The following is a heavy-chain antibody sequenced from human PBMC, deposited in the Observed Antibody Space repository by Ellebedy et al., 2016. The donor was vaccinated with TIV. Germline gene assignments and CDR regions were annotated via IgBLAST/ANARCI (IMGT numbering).Heavy chain of an antibody. CDR3: ARGGLMTTVTTGGGMDV. J-gene: IGHJ6*02. CDR1: GGSISSYY. D-gene: IGHD4-17*01. Sequence: MPSETLSLTCTVSGGSISSYYWSWIRQPPGKGLEWIGYIYYSGSTNYNPSLKSRVTISVDTSKNQFSLKLSSVTAADTAVHYCARGGLMTTVTTGGGMDVWGQGTTVTVSS. V-gene: IGHV4-59*12. CDR2: IYYSGST.